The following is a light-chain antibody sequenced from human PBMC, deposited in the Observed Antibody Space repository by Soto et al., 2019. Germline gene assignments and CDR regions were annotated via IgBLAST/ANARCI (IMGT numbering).Light chain of an antibody. CDR3: QQYGSSPTT. J-gene: IGKJ1*01. Sequence: EVVLSQSPGSLSLSPGERATLSCRASQSVTSNYLAWYQQKPGQAPRLLIFGASIRDTGIPDRFSGSGSGTDFTLTISRLEPEDFAVYHCQQYGSSPTTFGQGTKVDIK. CDR1: QSVTSNY. CDR2: GAS. V-gene: IGKV3-20*01.